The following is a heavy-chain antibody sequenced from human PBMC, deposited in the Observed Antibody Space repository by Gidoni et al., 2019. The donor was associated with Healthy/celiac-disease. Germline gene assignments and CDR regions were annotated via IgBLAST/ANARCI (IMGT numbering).Heavy chain of an antibody. CDR1: GGSFSGYY. CDR3: ARVPYRKAASLWDY. D-gene: IGHD6-13*01. CDR2: INHSGST. J-gene: IGHJ4*02. Sequence: VQLQQWGEGRLKPSETLSLTCAVYGGSFSGYYWSWIRQPPGKGLEWIGEINHSGSTNYNPSLQSRVTISVDTSKNQFSLKLSSVTAADTAVYYCARVPYRKAASLWDYWGQGTLVTVSS. V-gene: IGHV4-34*01.